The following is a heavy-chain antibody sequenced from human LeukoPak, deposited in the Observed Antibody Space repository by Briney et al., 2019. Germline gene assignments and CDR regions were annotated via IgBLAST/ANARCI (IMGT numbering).Heavy chain of an antibody. Sequence: GGSLRLSCAASGFTFSSYSMNWVRQAPGKGLEWVSSISSSSSYIYYADSVKGRFTISRDNAKNSLYLQMNSLRAEDTAVYYCAKDFAYYDSSGYPGDYNWFDPWGQGTLVAVSS. CDR3: AKDFAYYDSSGYPGDYNWFDP. D-gene: IGHD3-22*01. J-gene: IGHJ5*02. CDR1: GFTFSSYS. V-gene: IGHV3-21*01. CDR2: ISSSSSYI.